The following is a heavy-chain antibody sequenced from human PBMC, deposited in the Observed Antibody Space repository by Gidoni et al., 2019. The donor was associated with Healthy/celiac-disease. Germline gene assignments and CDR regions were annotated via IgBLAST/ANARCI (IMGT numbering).Heavy chain of an antibody. V-gene: IGHV3-48*02. CDR1: GFTFRSYS. CDR3: ARGGLSGGSLRGGV. J-gene: IGHJ6*02. D-gene: IGHD2-15*01. Sequence: EVHLVESVGGLVQPGGSLRLPCAASGFTFRSYSMNWVRQAPGKGLEWVSYISRSSSTIYYADSVKCRFTISRDNAKNSLYLQMNSLRDEDTAVYYCARGGLSGGSLRGGVWGQGTTVTVSS. CDR2: ISRSSSTI.